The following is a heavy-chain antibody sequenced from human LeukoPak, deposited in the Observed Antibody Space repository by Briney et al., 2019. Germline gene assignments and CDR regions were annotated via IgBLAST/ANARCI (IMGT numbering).Heavy chain of an antibody. J-gene: IGHJ4*02. D-gene: IGHD5-24*01. V-gene: IGHV1-69*06. CDR3: ARAGWLQYYYFDY. Sequence: GASVKVSCKASGYTFTSYYIHWVRQAPGQGLEWMGGIIPIFGTAKYAQKFQGRVTITADTSTSTAYMELSSLRSEDTAVYYCARAGWLQYYYFDYWGQGTLVTVSS. CDR1: GYTFTSYY. CDR2: IIPIFGTA.